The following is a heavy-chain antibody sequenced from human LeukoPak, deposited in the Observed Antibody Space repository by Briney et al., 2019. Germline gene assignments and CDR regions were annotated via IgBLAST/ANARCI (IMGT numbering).Heavy chain of an antibody. D-gene: IGHD3-10*01. CDR1: GYTFTGYY. V-gene: IGHV1-2*04. J-gene: IGHJ5*02. CDR2: INPNSGGT. Sequence: ASVKVSCKASGYTFTGYYMHWVRQAPGQGLEWMGWINPNSGGTNYAQKFQGWVTMTRDTSISTAYMELSRLRPDDTAVYYCARDYYGSGSYYRWFDPWGQGTLVTVSS. CDR3: ARDYYGSGSYYRWFDP.